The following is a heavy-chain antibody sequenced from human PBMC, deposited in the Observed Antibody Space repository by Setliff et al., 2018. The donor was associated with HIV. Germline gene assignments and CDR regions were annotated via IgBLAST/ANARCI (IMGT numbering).Heavy chain of an antibody. D-gene: IGHD6-13*01. V-gene: IGHV3-64D*09. CDR2: ITNNGGST. Sequence: PGGSLRLSCSVSGFTFSRYSIHWVRQAPGKGLEYVSAITNNGGSTYYADSVRDRFTISRDNSKNTLYLQMSSLRAEDTAMYYCVPLYSTTWYGFFQHWGQGTLVTVSS. J-gene: IGHJ1*01. CDR1: GFTFSRYS. CDR3: VPLYSTTWYGFFQH.